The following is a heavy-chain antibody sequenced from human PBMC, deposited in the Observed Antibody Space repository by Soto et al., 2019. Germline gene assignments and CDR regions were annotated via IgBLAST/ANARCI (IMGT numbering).Heavy chain of an antibody. V-gene: IGHV1-18*04. D-gene: IGHD3-10*01. Sequence: GASVKVSCKTSGYTFTSFGVSWVRQAPGQGLEWMGWIGGYNGKTKYAQTLQGRVTMTADTSTSTVYMELRGLRSDDTAVYFCARDKMIDDYGLGTYDYWGQGTTVTVSS. J-gene: IGHJ4*02. CDR2: IGGYNGKT. CDR1: GYTFTSFG. CDR3: ARDKMIDDYGLGTYDY.